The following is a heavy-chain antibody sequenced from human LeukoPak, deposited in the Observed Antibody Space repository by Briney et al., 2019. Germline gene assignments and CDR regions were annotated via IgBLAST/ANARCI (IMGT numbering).Heavy chain of an antibody. Sequence: SETLSLTCAVYGGSFSGYYWSWIRQPPGKGLEWIGEINHSGSTNYNPSLKSRVTISVDTSKNQFSLKLSSVTAADTAVYYCARGGWDLLGEKTGVYYFDYWGQGTLVTVSS. CDR2: INHSGST. D-gene: IGHD1-26*01. CDR3: ARGGWDLLGEKTGVYYFDY. V-gene: IGHV4-34*01. J-gene: IGHJ4*02. CDR1: GGSFSGYY.